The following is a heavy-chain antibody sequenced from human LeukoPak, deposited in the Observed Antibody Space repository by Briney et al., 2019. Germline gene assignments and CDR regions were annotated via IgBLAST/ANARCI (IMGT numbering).Heavy chain of an antibody. CDR2: ISSRSTTI. D-gene: IGHD5-18*01. Sequence: GGSLRLSCAASGFTDSSNYMSWVRQAPGKGLDWVSYISSRSTTIYYADSVKGRFTISRDNAQNSLYLQMNRLRAEDTAVYYCVRGGAVDTAMVNDYWGQGTLVTVSS. CDR3: VRGGAVDTAMVNDY. CDR1: GFTDSSNY. J-gene: IGHJ4*02. V-gene: IGHV3-48*01.